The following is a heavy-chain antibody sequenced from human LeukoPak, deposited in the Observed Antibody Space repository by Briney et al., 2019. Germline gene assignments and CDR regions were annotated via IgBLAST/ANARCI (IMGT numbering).Heavy chain of an antibody. Sequence: SETLSLTCTVSGDSISNFYWNWIRQSPGKGLEWIGNIHYSGSSVYNPSLKSRGTISIDTSRKQFFLKLSSVTAADTAVYFRALAPNSNWFDFWGPGTLVTVSS. J-gene: IGHJ5*01. CDR1: GDSISNFY. CDR3: ALAPNSNWFDF. CDR2: IHYSGSS. V-gene: IGHV4-59*08. D-gene: IGHD2-8*01.